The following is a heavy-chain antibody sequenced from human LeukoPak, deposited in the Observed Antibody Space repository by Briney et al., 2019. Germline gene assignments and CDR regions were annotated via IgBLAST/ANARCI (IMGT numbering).Heavy chain of an antibody. CDR1: GFTFCSYW. Sequence: GGSLRLSCAASGFTFCSYWMSWVRQAPGKGLEWVANIKPDGSEKYCVDSVQGRFTISRDNAKKSLYLQMNSLRAEDTAVYYCARGDFNDYGDYVDAFEIWGQGTMVTVSA. V-gene: IGHV3-7*01. J-gene: IGHJ3*02. D-gene: IGHD4-17*01. CDR2: IKPDGSEK. CDR3: ARGDFNDYGDYVDAFEI.